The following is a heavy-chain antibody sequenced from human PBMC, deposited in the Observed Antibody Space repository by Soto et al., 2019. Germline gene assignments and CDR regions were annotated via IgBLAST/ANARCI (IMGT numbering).Heavy chain of an antibody. J-gene: IGHJ6*03. CDR2: INHSGST. Sequence: SETLSLTCAVYGGSFSGYYWSWIRQPPGKGLEWIGEINHSGSTNYNPSLKSRVTISVDTSKNQFSLKLSSVTAADTAVYYCARVTTIFGVVIIRSLGYYYMEVWGKGTTVNVSS. D-gene: IGHD3-3*01. CDR3: ARVTTIFGVVIIRSLGYYYMEV. V-gene: IGHV4-34*01. CDR1: GGSFSGYY.